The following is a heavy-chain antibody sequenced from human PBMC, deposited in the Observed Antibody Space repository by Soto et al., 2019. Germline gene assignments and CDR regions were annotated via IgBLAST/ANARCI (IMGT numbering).Heavy chain of an antibody. CDR1: GFTFSSYA. J-gene: IGHJ4*02. Sequence: GGSLRLSCAASGFTFSSYAMSWVRQAPGKGLEWVSAISGSGGSTYYADSVKGRFTISRDNSKNTLYLQMNSLRAEDTAVYYCAKDQGAAYCGGDCYLFDYWGQGTLVTVSS. V-gene: IGHV3-23*01. D-gene: IGHD2-21*02. CDR2: ISGSGGST. CDR3: AKDQGAAYCGGDCYLFDY.